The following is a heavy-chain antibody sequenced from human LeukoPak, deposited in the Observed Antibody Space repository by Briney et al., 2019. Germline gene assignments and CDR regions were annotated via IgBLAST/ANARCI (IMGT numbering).Heavy chain of an antibody. V-gene: IGHV4-4*09. J-gene: IGHJ5*02. CDR3: ARLVVTSILDWFDP. D-gene: IGHD2-21*01. CDR1: GGSITSYY. Sequence: SETLSLTCTVSGGSITSYYWSWIRQPPGKGLEWIGYIHTRGNSDYNPSLKSRLTMSADTSKNQLSLKLSSVTAADTAVYYCARLVVTSILDWFDPWGQGALVIVSS. CDR2: IHTRGNS.